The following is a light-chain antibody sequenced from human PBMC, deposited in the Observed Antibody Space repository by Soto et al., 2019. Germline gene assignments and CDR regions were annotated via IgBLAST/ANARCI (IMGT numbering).Light chain of an antibody. V-gene: IGLV1-44*01. J-gene: IGLJ1*01. Sequence: VLTQSPSASGTPGQGVTISCSGRSSNIGSNSVSWYQHLPGTAPKLVIYYTSRRPSGVPDRFPGSKSGTSASLAISGLQSEDEADYYCATWDDSLDGYFFGTGTKVTVL. CDR2: YTS. CDR3: ATWDDSLDGYF. CDR1: SSNIGSNS.